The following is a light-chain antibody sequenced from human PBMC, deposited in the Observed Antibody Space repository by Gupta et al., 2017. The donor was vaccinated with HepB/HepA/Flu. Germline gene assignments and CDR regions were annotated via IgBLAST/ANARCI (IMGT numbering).Light chain of an antibody. Sequence: QKPGQSPQLLIYLTSIRASGVPDRFSGSGSGPDFTLNISSLEAEDVGVYYCMQALHTPPMCSFDQVTKLEIK. CDR2: LTS. CDR3: MQALHTPPMCS. V-gene: IGKV2-28*01. J-gene: IGKJ2*04.